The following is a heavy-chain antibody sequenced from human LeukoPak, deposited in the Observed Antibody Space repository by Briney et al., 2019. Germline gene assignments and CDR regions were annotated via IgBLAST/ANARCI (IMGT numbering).Heavy chain of an antibody. Sequence: KPSETLSLTCTVSGGSISTSAFYWGWIRQPPGKGLEWIGSIYDSGNEFYNPSLKSRVTISADTSKNQFSLKLNSVTAADTAMYYCARQISDYYDYYMDVWGEGITVTVSS. V-gene: IGHV4-39*01. J-gene: IGHJ6*03. D-gene: IGHD2/OR15-2a*01. CDR1: GGSISTSAFY. CDR3: ARQISDYYDYYMDV. CDR2: IYDSGNE.